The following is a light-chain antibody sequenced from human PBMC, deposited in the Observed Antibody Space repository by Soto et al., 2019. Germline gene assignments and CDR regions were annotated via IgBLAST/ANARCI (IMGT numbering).Light chain of an antibody. V-gene: IGKV3-15*01. CDR3: QQYNNWPSLT. Sequence: EIVLTQSPGTLSLSPGERATLSCRASQNIRSGYLGWYQQKVGQAPRLLIYSVSTRATGIPARFSGSGSGTEFTLTISSLQSEDFAVYYCQQYNNWPSLTFGGGTKVDIK. CDR2: SVS. J-gene: IGKJ4*01. CDR1: QNIRSGY.